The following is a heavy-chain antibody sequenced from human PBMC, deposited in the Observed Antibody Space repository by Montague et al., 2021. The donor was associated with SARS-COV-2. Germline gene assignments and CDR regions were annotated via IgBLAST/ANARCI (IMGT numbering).Heavy chain of an antibody. D-gene: IGHD1-26*01. J-gene: IGHJ4*02. CDR1: GDSVSSNSAT. V-gene: IGHV6-1*01. CDR2: SYYRFRWSN. Sequence: CAISGDSVSSNSATWHWIRQSPSSGLEWLGRSYYRFRWSNDYAVSVRSRIIINPDTSTNQFSLQLSSVTPEDTAVYFCARERWAVGVSFDYWGQGTLVTVSS. CDR3: ARERWAVGVSFDY.